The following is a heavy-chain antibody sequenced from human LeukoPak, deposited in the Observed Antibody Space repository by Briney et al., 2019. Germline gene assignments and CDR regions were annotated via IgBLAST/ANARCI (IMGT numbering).Heavy chain of an antibody. J-gene: IGHJ4*02. Sequence: GASVKVSCKASEYTFTGYYLHWVRQAPGHGLEWMGWINPNSGGTNYAQKFQGRVTMTRDTSFSTAYMELRRLRSDDTAVYYCARDERYDSSGYPFDYWGQGTLVTVSS. CDR1: EYTFTGYY. CDR2: INPNSGGT. CDR3: ARDERYDSSGYPFDY. D-gene: IGHD3-22*01. V-gene: IGHV1-2*02.